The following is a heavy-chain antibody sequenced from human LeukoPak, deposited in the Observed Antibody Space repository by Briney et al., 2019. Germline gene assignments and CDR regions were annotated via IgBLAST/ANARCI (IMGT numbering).Heavy chain of an antibody. D-gene: IGHD6-19*01. CDR1: GYTFTGYY. CDR3: ARDAQNGYSSGWYGSPWFDP. CDR2: INPNSGGT. Sequence: ASVKVSCKASGYTFTGYYMHWVRQAPGQGLEWMGWINPNSGGTNYAQKLQDRVTMTRDTSISTAYMELSRLRSDDTAVYYCARDAQNGYSSGWYGSPWFDPWGQGTLVTVSS. J-gene: IGHJ5*02. V-gene: IGHV1-2*02.